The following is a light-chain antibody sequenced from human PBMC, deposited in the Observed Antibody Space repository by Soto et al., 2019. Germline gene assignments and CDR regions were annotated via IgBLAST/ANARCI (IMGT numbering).Light chain of an antibody. V-gene: IGKV4-1*01. CDR3: QQYYITPRT. CDR1: QSVLHSSNHENH. J-gene: IGKJ1*01. CDR2: WAS. Sequence: DIVMTQSPDSLAVSLGERATINCKSSQSVLHSSNHENHLGWYQLTPGQPPKLIIYWASTRKSGVPDRFSGSGSGTDFTLTSNSLQAEDVAVYYCQQYYITPRTFGQGTKVEIK.